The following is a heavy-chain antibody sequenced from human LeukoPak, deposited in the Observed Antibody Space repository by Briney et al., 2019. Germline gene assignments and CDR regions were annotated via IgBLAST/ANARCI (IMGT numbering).Heavy chain of an antibody. V-gene: IGHV3-23*01. D-gene: IGHD5-24*01. CDR1: GFTFSNFG. CDR3: AKAGRDDYNIDAFDI. J-gene: IGHJ3*02. Sequence: GGSLRLSCGASGFTFSNFGMNWVRQAPGKGLEWVSGISGSGGSTYYADSVKGRFTISRDNSKNTLYLQMNSLRAEDTAVYFCAKAGRDDYNIDAFDIWGQGTMVTVSS. CDR2: ISGSGGST.